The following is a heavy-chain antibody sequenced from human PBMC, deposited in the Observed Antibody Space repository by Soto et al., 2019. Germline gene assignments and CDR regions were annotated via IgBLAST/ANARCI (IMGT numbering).Heavy chain of an antibody. CDR1: GGTSSSYA. J-gene: IGHJ4*02. CDR3: ARDLFSKAPGPY. Sequence: GASVKVSCKASGGTSSSYAISWVRQAPGQGLEWMGGIIPIFGTANYAQKFQGRVTITADESTSTAYMELSSLRSEDTAVYYCARDLFSKAPGPYWGQGTLVTVSS. V-gene: IGHV1-69*13. CDR2: IIPIFGTA.